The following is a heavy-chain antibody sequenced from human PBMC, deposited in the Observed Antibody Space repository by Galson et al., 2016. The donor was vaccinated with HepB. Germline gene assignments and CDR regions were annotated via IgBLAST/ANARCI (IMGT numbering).Heavy chain of an antibody. D-gene: IGHD1-14*01. CDR3: AAGHRSSGPCLNNPDY. V-gene: IGHV3-53*01. J-gene: IGHJ4*02. CDR2: IYPNGYT. CDR1: GFTVSSTY. Sequence: SLRLSCAASGFTVSSTYMTWVRQAPGKGLEWVSVIYPNGYTPYAASVEGRFTISRDNSRNTLSLQMNSLRVTDTALYYCAAGHRSSGPCLNNPDYWGQGTLVTVSS.